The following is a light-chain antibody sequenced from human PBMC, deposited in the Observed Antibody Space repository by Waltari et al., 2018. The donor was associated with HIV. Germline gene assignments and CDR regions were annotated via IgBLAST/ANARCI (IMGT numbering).Light chain of an antibody. CDR3: ATWDDSLSGVL. J-gene: IGLJ2*01. V-gene: IGLV1-47*01. Sequence: QSVLTQPPSASGTPGQRVTIFCSGSSSNTGSNNVYWYQQLPEMAPKLLIYRNNERPSGVPDRFPGSKSGTSASLAISGLRSEDEADYYCATWDDSLSGVLFGGGTKLTVL. CDR1: SSNTGSNN. CDR2: RNN.